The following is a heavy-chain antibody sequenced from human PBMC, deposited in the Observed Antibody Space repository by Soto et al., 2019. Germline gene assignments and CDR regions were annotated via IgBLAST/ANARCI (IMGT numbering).Heavy chain of an antibody. D-gene: IGHD6-19*01. CDR1: GDSITNNNW. CDR2: IYHTGVT. V-gene: IGHV4-4*02. CDR3: TRIAVTGPFDY. J-gene: IGHJ4*02. Sequence: SETLSLTCAVSGDSITNNNWWSWVRRSPGEGLEWIGEIYHTGVTNHNPSFKSRVTMSLDKSKNQVSLELSSVTAADTAVYYCTRIAVTGPFDYWGQGTLVTVSS.